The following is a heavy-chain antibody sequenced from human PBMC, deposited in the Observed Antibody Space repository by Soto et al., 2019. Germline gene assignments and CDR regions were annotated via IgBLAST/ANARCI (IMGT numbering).Heavy chain of an antibody. CDR1: GGSISSYY. CDR3: ARARGADGTLPWLDP. V-gene: IGHV4-59*01. J-gene: IGHJ5*02. D-gene: IGHD6-13*01. CDR2: IYYSGST. Sequence: PSETLSLTCTVSGGSISSYYWSWIRQPPGKGLEWIGYIYYSGSTNYNPSLKSRVTISVDTSKNQFSLKLSSVTAADTAVYYCARARGADGTLPWLDPRGQGPLVTVSS.